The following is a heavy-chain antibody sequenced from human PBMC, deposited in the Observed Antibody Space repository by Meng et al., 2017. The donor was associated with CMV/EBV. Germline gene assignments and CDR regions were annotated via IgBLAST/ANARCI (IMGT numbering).Heavy chain of an antibody. CDR2: TRNKANSYTT. J-gene: IGHJ6*02. Sequence: LSLTCAASGFIFTDHYMDWVRQAPGKGLEWVGRTRNKANSYTTEYAASVKGRFTISRDDSKNSLYLQMNSLKTEDTAVYYCARFHYYYGMDVWGQGTTVTVSS. CDR3: ARFHYYYGMDV. CDR1: GFIFTDHY. V-gene: IGHV3-72*01.